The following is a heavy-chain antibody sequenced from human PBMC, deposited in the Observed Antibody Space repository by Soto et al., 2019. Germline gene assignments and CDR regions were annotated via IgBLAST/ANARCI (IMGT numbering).Heavy chain of an antibody. V-gene: IGHV4-59*08. CDR3: ARRYSSAFDI. J-gene: IGHJ3*02. Sequence: SGSTNYNPSLKSRVTISVDTSKNQFSLKLSSVTAADTAVYYCARRYSSAFDIWGQGTMVTVSS. CDR2: SGST. D-gene: IGHD6-13*01.